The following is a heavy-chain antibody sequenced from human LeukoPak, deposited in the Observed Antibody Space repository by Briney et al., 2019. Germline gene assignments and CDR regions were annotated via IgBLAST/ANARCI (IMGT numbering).Heavy chain of an antibody. D-gene: IGHD3-10*01. CDR1: GFTFSSYE. Sequence: GGSLRLSCAASGFTFSSYEMNWVRQAPGKGLEWVSYITSSGRNIYYADSVKGRFTTSRDNAKNSLFLQMNSLRAEDTAVYYCARVPYYGLGYYFDYWGQGTLVTVSS. J-gene: IGHJ4*02. CDR3: ARVPYYGLGYYFDY. V-gene: IGHV3-48*03. CDR2: ITSSGRNI.